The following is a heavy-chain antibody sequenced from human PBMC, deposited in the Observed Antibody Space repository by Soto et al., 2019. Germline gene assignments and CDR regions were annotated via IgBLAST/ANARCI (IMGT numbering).Heavy chain of an antibody. V-gene: IGHV4-39*01. Sequence: QLQLQESGPGLVKPSETLSLTCRVSDGSMHSDSSSWVWIRQPPGKVPEWIGVINHSGSTYHNLSLKGRVTMSVDASRNQFSLKLTSMTAADKAVYYCARLGGYVSVGYYYLWDSWGQGTLVTVSS. CDR3: ARLGGYVSVGYYYLWDS. D-gene: IGHD3-22*01. CDR2: INHSGST. J-gene: IGHJ4*02. CDR1: DGSMHSDSSS.